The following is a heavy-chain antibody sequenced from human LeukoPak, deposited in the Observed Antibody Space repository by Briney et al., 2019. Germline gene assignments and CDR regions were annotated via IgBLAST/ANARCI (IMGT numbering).Heavy chain of an antibody. Sequence: SETLSITCTVSGGSISSRSYYWGWIRQPPGKGLEWIGSIYYSGSTYYNPSLKSRVTISVDTSKNQFSLKLSSVTAADTAVYYCARLSGDDGWFDPWGQGTLVTVSS. CDR3: ARLSGDDGWFDP. D-gene: IGHD4-17*01. V-gene: IGHV4-39*01. CDR1: GGSISSRSYY. CDR2: IYYSGST. J-gene: IGHJ5*02.